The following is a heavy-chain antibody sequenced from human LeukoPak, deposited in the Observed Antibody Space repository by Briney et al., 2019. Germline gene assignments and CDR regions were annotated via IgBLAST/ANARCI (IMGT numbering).Heavy chain of an antibody. CDR3: ARDSALRFLEWLPSE. V-gene: IGHV3-30-3*01. J-gene: IGHJ4*02. CDR1: GFTFSSYA. CDR2: ISYDGSNK. D-gene: IGHD3-3*01. Sequence: GGSLRLSCTASGFTFSSYAMHWVRQAPGKGLEWVAVISYDGSNKYYAGSVKGRFTISRDNSKNTLYLQMNSLRAEDTAVYYCARDSALRFLEWLPSEWGQGTLVTVSS.